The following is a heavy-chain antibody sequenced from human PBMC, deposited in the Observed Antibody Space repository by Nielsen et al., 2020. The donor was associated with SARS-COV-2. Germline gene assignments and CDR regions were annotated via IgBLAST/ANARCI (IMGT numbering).Heavy chain of an antibody. J-gene: IGHJ5*02. D-gene: IGHD2-15*01. CDR2: IKQDGSEK. CDR3: ARIGYCSGGSCFHNWFDP. V-gene: IGHV3-7*01. CDR1: GFTFSSYG. Sequence: GGSLRLSCAASGFTFSSYGMHWVRQAPGKGLEWVANIKQDGSEKYYVDSVKGRFTISRDNAKNSLYLQMNSLRAEDTAVYYCARIGYCSGGSCFHNWFDPWGQGTLVTVSS.